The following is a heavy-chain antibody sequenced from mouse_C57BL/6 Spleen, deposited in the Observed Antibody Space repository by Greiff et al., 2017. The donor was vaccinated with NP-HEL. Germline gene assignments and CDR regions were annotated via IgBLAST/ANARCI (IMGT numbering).Heavy chain of an antibody. V-gene: IGHV1-15*01. CDR1: GYTFTDYE. Sequence: QVQLQQSGAELVRPGASVTLSCKASGYTFTDYEMHWVKQTPVHGLEWIGAIDPETGGTAYNQKFKGKAILTADKSSSTAYMELRSLTSEDSAVYYCTREDITTVVGLDYWGQGTTLTVSS. J-gene: IGHJ2*01. CDR2: IDPETGGT. D-gene: IGHD1-1*01. CDR3: TREDITTVVGLDY.